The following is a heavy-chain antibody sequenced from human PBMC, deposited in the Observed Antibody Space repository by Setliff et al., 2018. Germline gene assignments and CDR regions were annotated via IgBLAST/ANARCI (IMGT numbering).Heavy chain of an antibody. CDR3: ARGWLRFGYFDY. Sequence: SETLSLTCTVSGGSISSGYYWGWIRQPPGKGLEWIGYIYYSGSTYYNPSLKSRVTISVDTSKNQFSLKLSSVTAADTAVYYCARGWLRFGYFDYWGQGTLVTVSS. CDR2: IYYSGST. J-gene: IGHJ4*02. V-gene: IGHV4-30-4*08. CDR1: GGSISSGYY. D-gene: IGHD5-12*01.